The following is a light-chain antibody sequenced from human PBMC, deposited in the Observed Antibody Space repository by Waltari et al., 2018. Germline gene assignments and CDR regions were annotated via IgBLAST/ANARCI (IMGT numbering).Light chain of an antibody. V-gene: IGKV1-5*03. CDR1: QTIPTW. J-gene: IGKJ2*01. Sequence: DTQVTQSPSTLSASVGDSVTITCRASQTIPTWMAWYQQKPGKAPKLLIYKASRLESGVPSRFSGTASGTEFTLTISSLQPDDSATYYCQQYHDYSTFGQGTKLEIK. CDR2: KAS. CDR3: QQYHDYST.